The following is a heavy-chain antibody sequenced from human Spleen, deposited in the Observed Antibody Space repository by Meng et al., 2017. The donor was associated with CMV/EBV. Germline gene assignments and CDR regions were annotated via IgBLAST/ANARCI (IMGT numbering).Heavy chain of an antibody. D-gene: IGHD6-19*01. CDR2: INPNSGGT. CDR1: GYTFTGYY. V-gene: IGHV1-2*02. Sequence: ASVKVSCKASGYTFTGYYMHWVRQAPGQGLEWMGWINPNSGGTNYAQKFQGRVTMTRDTSISTAYMVLSRLRSDDTAVYYCARGGGFIAVADYYYYGMDVWGQGTTVTVSS. CDR3: ARGGGFIAVADYYYYGMDV. J-gene: IGHJ6*02.